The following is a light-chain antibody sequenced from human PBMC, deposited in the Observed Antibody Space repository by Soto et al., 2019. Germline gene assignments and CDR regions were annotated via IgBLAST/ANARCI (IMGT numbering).Light chain of an antibody. CDR1: QSITNY. Sequence: DIRMAQSPSALSASVGDRVTITFRAIQSITNYLNWYQQKPGKAPILLIHGASNLQTGVPSRFSGSGSGTDFVLTITSLQPEDIATYFCQQANSFPLTFGQGTRLEI. CDR2: GAS. J-gene: IGKJ5*01. V-gene: IGKV1-39*01. CDR3: QQANSFPLT.